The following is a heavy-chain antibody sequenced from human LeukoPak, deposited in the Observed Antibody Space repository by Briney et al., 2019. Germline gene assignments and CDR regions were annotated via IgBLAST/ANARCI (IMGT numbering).Heavy chain of an antibody. J-gene: IGHJ4*02. CDR1: GFTFSDYY. CDR2: ISSSGSTI. CDR3: ARELAAADPYYFDY. Sequence: GGSLRLSCAASGFTFSDYYMSWIRQAPGKGLEWVSYISSSGSTIYYADSVKGRFTISRDNAKNSLYLQMNSLRDEDTAVYYCARELAAADPYYFDYWGQGTLVTVSS. D-gene: IGHD6-13*01. V-gene: IGHV3-11*04.